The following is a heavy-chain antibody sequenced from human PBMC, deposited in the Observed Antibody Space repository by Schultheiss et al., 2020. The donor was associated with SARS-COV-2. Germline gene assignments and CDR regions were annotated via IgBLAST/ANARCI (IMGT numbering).Heavy chain of an antibody. J-gene: IGHJ4*02. D-gene: IGHD6-19*01. CDR3: ARGGSFRQWLGRFDY. CDR1: GDSIGTYY. CDR2: IYYSGST. Sequence: SQTLSLTCSVSGDSIGTYYWNWVRQSPGKGLEWIGYIYYSGSTNYNPSVKSRVTISVATSKNQFSLKLSSVTAADTAVYYCARGGSFRQWLGRFDYWGQGTLVTVSS. V-gene: IGHV4-59*12.